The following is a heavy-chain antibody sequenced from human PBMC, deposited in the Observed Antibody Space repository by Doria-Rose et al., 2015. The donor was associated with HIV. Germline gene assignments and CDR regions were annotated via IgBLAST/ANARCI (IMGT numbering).Heavy chain of an antibody. D-gene: IGHD6-13*01. CDR2: IFSDDER. J-gene: IGHJ4*02. Sequence: SGPVLVKPTETLALTCTVSGVSLSSPGMGVSWIRQPPGEALEWLAKIFSDDERSYKTTLNSRLTISRGTSKSQVVLTMTDMDPVDTATYYCARIKSSRWYHKYYFDFWGQGTLVIVSA. CDR3: ARIKSSRWYHKYYFDF. CDR1: GVSLSSPGMG. V-gene: IGHV2-26*01.